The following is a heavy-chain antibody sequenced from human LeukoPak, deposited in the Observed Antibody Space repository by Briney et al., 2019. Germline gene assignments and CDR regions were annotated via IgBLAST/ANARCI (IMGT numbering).Heavy chain of an antibody. CDR2: ISGSGGST. D-gene: IGHD4-17*01. J-gene: IGHJ4*02. CDR1: GFTFSSYG. V-gene: IGHV3-23*01. CDR3: AKFLGTVTTYFDY. Sequence: GGSLRLSCAASGFTFSSYGMSWVRQAPGKGLEWVSTISGSGGSTYYADSVKGRFTISRDNSKNTLYLQMNSLRAEDTAVYYCAKFLGTVTTYFDYWGQGTLVTVSS.